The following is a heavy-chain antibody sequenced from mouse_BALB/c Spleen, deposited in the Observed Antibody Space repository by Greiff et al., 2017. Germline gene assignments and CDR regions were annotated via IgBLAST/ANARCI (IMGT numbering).Heavy chain of an antibody. Sequence: EVKLMESGGGLVKPGGSLKLSCAASGFTFSSYAMSWVRQTPEKRLEWVASISSGGSTYYSDSVKGRFTISRDNARNILYLQMSSLRSEDTAMYYCARGRGTSDYWGQGTTLTVSA. J-gene: IGHJ2*01. CDR3: ARGRGTSDY. CDR1: GFTFSSYA. CDR2: ISSGGST. D-gene: IGHD3-1*01. V-gene: IGHV5-6-5*01.